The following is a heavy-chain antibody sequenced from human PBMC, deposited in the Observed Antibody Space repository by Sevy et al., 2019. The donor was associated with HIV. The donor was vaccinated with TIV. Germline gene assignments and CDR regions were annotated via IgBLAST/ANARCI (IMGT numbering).Heavy chain of an antibody. CDR2: ILYDGSNE. D-gene: IGHD3-10*01. V-gene: IGHV3-30*18. CDR3: AKGLHYGSGSYYGGTDY. J-gene: IGHJ4*02. CDR1: GFTFNGYG. Sequence: GGSLRLSCAASGFTFNGYGMHWVRQAPGKGLEWVAVILYDGSNEYYADSVKGRFTISRDNSKNTVYLQMNRLRTEDTAVYYCAKGLHYGSGSYYGGTDYWVQGTLVTVSS.